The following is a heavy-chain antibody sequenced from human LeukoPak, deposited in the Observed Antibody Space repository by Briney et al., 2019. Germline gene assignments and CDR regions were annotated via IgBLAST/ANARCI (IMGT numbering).Heavy chain of an antibody. Sequence: PSDTLSLTCTVSGGSISSYYWSWIRQPPGKGLEWIGYIYYSGSTTYNPSLKSRVTISVDTSKNQFSVKLSSVTAADTAVYYCAREWNYVIDSWGQGTLVTVSS. CDR3: AREWNYVIDS. J-gene: IGHJ5*01. D-gene: IGHD1-7*01. V-gene: IGHV4-59*01. CDR1: GGSISSYY. CDR2: IYYSGST.